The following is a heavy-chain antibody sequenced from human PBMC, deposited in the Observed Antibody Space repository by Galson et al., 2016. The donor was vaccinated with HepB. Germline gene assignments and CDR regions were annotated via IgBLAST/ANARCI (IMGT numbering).Heavy chain of an antibody. J-gene: IGHJ3*02. CDR3: ARDGSSRSSPNGFDI. CDR2: ISSSRSYT. D-gene: IGHD6-13*01. CDR1: GFTFSDYY. Sequence: SLRLSCAASGFTFSDYYMSWIRQAPGKGLEWVSYISSSRSYTKYADSVKGRFTISGDNAKNSLYLQMNSLRAEDTAVYYCARDGSSRSSPNGFDIWGQGTMVTVSS. V-gene: IGHV3-11*05.